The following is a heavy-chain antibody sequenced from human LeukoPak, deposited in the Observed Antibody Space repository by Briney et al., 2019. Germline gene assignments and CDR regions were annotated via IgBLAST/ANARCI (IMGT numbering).Heavy chain of an antibody. J-gene: IGHJ3*02. CDR1: GGSISSSSYY. V-gene: IGHV4-39*07. CDR3: ARALVGYSYGRGAFDI. D-gene: IGHD5-18*01. CDR2: VYYSGST. Sequence: PSETLSLTCTVSGGSISSSSYYWGWIRQPPGKGLEWIGSVYYSGSTYYNPSLKSRVTISVDTSKNQFSLKLSSVTAADTAVYYCARALVGYSYGRGAFDIWGQGTMVTVSS.